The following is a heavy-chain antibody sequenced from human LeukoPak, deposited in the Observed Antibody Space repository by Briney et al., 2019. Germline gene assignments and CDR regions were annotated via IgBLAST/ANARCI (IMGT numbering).Heavy chain of an antibody. CDR1: GFTFSNYA. CDR2: IGAGTGAVT. CDR3: AKDGRSVRIVGATPRYYFDY. D-gene: IGHD1-26*01. V-gene: IGHV3-23*01. Sequence: PGGSLRLSCAASGFTFSNYAMRWVRQAPGKGLEWVSAIGAGTGAVTIYADSVKGRFTISRDNSKNTLYLQMNSLRGEDTAVYYCAKDGRSVRIVGATPRYYFDYWGQGTLVTVSS. J-gene: IGHJ4*02.